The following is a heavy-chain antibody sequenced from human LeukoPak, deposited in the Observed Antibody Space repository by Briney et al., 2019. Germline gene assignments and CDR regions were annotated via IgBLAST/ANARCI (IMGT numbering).Heavy chain of an antibody. V-gene: IGHV3-11*01. Sequence: GGSLRLSCAASGSIFSDYYMSWLRQAPGKGLEWVSYVSISGGTIYYADSVKGRFTISRDNAKNSLYLQMNSLRAEDTAVYYCARTMITFGGVIVPMGFDYWGQGTLVTVSS. CDR2: VSISGGTI. CDR3: ARTMITFGGVIVPMGFDY. CDR1: GSIFSDYY. J-gene: IGHJ4*02. D-gene: IGHD3-16*02.